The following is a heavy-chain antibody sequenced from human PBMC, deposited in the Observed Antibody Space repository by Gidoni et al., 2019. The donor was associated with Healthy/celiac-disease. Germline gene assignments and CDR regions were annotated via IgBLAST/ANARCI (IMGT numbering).Heavy chain of an antibody. Sequence: EVQLVESGGGLVKPGGSLRLSCAASGFPFSTAWMSWVRQAPGKGLEWVGRIKSKTDGGTTDYAAPVKGRFTISRDDSKNTLYLQMNSLKTEDTAVYYCTTFSSGYYYEGSVDYWGQGTLVTVSS. V-gene: IGHV3-15*01. CDR1: GFPFSTAW. D-gene: IGHD3-22*01. CDR2: IKSKTDGGTT. CDR3: TTFSSGYYYEGSVDY. J-gene: IGHJ4*02.